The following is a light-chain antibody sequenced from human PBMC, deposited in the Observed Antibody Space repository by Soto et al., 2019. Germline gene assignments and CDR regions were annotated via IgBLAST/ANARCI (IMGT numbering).Light chain of an antibody. CDR1: QTISSW. CDR3: QHYNSYSEA. V-gene: IGKV1-5*03. Sequence: DIQMTQSPSTLSGSVGDRVTITCRASQTISSWLAWYQQKRGKAPKLLIYKASTLESGVPSRFSGSGSGTEFTLTISSLQPDDFETYYCQHYNSYSEAFGQGTKVDIK. J-gene: IGKJ1*01. CDR2: KAS.